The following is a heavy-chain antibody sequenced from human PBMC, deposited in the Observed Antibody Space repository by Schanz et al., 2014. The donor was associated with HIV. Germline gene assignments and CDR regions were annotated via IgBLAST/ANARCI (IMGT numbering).Heavy chain of an antibody. J-gene: IGHJ4*02. CDR2: ISESGGRT. V-gene: IGHV3-23*01. Sequence: EVQLLESGGGLEQPGGSLRLSCAASGFNFNNYAMTWVRQAPGKGLEWVSSISESGGRTYYADSVNGRFTISRDNSKNTLYLQMNSLRAEDTAVYYCARDRMVYAQAPLYYFDYWGQGTLVTVSS. D-gene: IGHD2-8*01. CDR3: ARDRMVYAQAPLYYFDY. CDR1: GFNFNNYA.